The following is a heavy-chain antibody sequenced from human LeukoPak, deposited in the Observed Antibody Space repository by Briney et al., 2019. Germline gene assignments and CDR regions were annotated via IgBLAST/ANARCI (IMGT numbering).Heavy chain of an antibody. CDR1: GFTFSSYW. CDR2: IKQDGSEK. V-gene: IGHV3-7*01. Sequence: GGSLRLSCAASGFTFSSYWMSWVRQAPGKGLEWVANIKQDGSEKYYVDSVKGRFTISRDNAKNSLYLQMNSLRAEDTAVYYCARRLRYCSGGSCYSYYFDYWGQGTLVTVSS. J-gene: IGHJ4*02. D-gene: IGHD2-15*01. CDR3: ARRLRYCSGGSCYSYYFDY.